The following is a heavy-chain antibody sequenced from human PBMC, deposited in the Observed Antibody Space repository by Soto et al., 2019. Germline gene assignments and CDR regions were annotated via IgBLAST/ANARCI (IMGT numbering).Heavy chain of an antibody. V-gene: IGHV4-34*01. J-gene: IGHJ5*02. Sequence: QVQLQQWGAGLLKPSETLSLTCAVYGGSFSGYYWSWIRQPPGKGLEWIGEINHSGSTNYNPSLKSRVTISVDTSKNQFSLKLSSVTAADTAVYYCERGRVKTAARYNWFDPWGQGTLVTVSS. D-gene: IGHD6-6*01. CDR3: ERGRVKTAARYNWFDP. CDR1: GGSFSGYY. CDR2: INHSGST.